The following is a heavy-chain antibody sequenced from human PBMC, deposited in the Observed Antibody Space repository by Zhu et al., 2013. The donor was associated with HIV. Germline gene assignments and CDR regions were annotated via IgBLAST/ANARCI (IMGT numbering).Heavy chain of an antibody. CDR2: FDPEDGET. CDR1: GYTLTELS. Sequence: QVQLVQSGAEVKKPGASVKVSCKVSGYTLTELSMHWVRQAPGKGLEWMGGFDPEDGETIYAQKFQGRVTMTEDTSTDTAYMELSSLRSEDTAVYYCATGAYCGGDCYPPYYYYMDVWGKGTTVTVSS. J-gene: IGHJ6*03. D-gene: IGHD2-21*01. V-gene: IGHV1-24*01. CDR3: ATGAYCGGDCYPPYYYYMDV.